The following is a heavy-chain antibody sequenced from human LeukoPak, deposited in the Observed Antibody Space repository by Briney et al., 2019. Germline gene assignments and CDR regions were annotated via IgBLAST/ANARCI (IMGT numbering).Heavy chain of an antibody. Sequence: GGSLRLSCAASGFTFSSYAMSWVRQAPGKGLEWVSAISGSGGITSYADSVKGRFTISRDNSKNTLYLQMNSLRAEDTAVYYCAKGITVIPSFYFDYWGQGTLVTVSS. CDR3: AKGITVIPSFYFDY. CDR1: GFTFSSYA. V-gene: IGHV3-23*01. D-gene: IGHD2-21*01. CDR2: ISGSGGIT. J-gene: IGHJ4*02.